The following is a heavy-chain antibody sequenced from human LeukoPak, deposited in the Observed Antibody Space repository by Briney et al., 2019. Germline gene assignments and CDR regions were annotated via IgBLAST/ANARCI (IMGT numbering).Heavy chain of an antibody. V-gene: IGHV3-9*01. CDR3: TKVTDWRTGFDY. J-gene: IGHJ4*02. Sequence: PGGALRLSCAASGFTFDGYGMYWVRQAPGKGLEWVSGITWNSDDMAYADSVKGLFTISRDNAKNCLYLQMNSLRVEDTALYYCTKVTDWRTGFDYWGQGTLVTVSS. CDR2: ITWNSDDM. D-gene: IGHD3-9*01. CDR1: GFTFDGYG.